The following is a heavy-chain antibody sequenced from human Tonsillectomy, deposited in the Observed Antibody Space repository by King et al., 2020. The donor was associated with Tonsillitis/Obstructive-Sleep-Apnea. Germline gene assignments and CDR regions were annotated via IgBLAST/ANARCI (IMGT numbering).Heavy chain of an antibody. CDR1: GFTVSSNY. D-gene: IGHD3-22*01. CDR2: IYSGGST. J-gene: IGHJ4*02. Sequence: VQLVESGGGLVQPGGSLRLSCAASGFTVSSNYMSWVRQAPGKGLEWVSVIYSGGSTYYADSVKGRFTISRDNSKNTLYLQMNSLRAEDTAVYYCARGDSSGYYSAYYFDYWGQGTLVTVSS. V-gene: IGHV3-66*01. CDR3: ARGDSSGYYSAYYFDY.